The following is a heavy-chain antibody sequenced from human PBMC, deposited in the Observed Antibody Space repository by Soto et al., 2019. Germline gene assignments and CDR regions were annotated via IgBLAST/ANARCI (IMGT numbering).Heavy chain of an antibody. Sequence: EVQLLESGGGLVQPGGSLRLSCAASGFTFNTNAMSWVRQAPGKGLEWVSTITAIGGGTYYADSVKGRFTISRDTSGNTLHLQMNSLRAEDTAVYYCARGGRGNDYYYAMDVWGQGTTVTVSS. V-gene: IGHV3-23*01. J-gene: IGHJ6*02. CDR1: GFTFNTNA. CDR2: ITAIGGGT. CDR3: ARGGRGNDYYYAMDV.